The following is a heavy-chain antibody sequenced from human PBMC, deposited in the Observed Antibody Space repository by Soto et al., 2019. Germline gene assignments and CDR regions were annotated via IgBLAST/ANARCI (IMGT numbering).Heavy chain of an antibody. Sequence: QITLKESGHTLVKPTQTLTLTCSFSGFTLSTSGVGVGWIRHPPGKALEWLALIYWDDDKGYSPSLKSRLTITKDTSKNKVVLTMTNMDPVDTATYYCAPYLTTGDYFDYWGQGTLVTVSS. V-gene: IGHV2-5*02. J-gene: IGHJ4*02. D-gene: IGHD4-17*01. CDR2: IYWDDDK. CDR3: APYLTTGDYFDY. CDR1: GFTLSTSGVG.